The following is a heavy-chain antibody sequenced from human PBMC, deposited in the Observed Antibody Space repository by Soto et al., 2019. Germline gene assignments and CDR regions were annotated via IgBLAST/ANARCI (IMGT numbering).Heavy chain of an antibody. CDR3: ARSPPMDSGDKYFYDF. CDR2: IIPFFRTA. Sequence: ASVKVSCKASGGAFNTFGFSWVRQAPGQGLEWMGGIIPFFRTANYAQKLQDRVTITADESTSTVYMDLRSLRSEDTAKYYCARSPPMDSGDKYFYDFWGQRALVPVSP. D-gene: IGHD4-17*01. CDR1: GGAFNTFG. V-gene: IGHV1-69*13. J-gene: IGHJ4*02.